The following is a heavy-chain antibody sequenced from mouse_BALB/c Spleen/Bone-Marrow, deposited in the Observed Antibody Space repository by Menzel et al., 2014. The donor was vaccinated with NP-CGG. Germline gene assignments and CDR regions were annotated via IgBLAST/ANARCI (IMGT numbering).Heavy chain of an antibody. CDR2: INPYNGDT. V-gene: IGHV1-20*02. Sequence: VQLQQPGPELVKPGASVKISCKASGYSFTGYFMNWVMQSHGKSLEWIGRINPYNGDTFYNQKFKGKATLTVDKSSSTAHMELRSLASEDSAVYYCASSFITTAYYCDYWGQGTTLTVSS. CDR3: ASSFITTAYYCDY. J-gene: IGHJ2*01. CDR1: GYSFTGYF. D-gene: IGHD1-2*01.